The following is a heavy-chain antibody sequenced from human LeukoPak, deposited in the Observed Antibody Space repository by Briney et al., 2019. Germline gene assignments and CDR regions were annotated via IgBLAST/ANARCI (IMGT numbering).Heavy chain of an antibody. J-gene: IGHJ4*02. CDR1: GFTFSDFY. V-gene: IGHV3-11*01. D-gene: IGHD3-22*01. Sequence: GGSLRLSCAASGFTFSDFYMTWIRRAPGKGLEWISHISNSGSTIHHADSLKGRFTISRDNAKNSLYLQINSLRAEDTAVYYCARSADSSGYFREIPLYYFDYWGQGTLVTVSS. CDR3: ARSADSSGYFREIPLYYFDY. CDR2: ISNSGSTI.